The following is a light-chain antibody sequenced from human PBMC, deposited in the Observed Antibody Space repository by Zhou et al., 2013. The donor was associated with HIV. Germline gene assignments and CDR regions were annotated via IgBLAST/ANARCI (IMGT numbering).Light chain of an antibody. V-gene: IGKV1-12*01. J-gene: IGKJ4*01. CDR2: AAS. CDR1: QDIKTW. CDR3: QQADTLPVT. Sequence: DVQMTQSPSSVSASVGDTVTITCRASQDIKTWLAWYQQKPGRAPYLLIYAASSLHGGVSSRFSGRGSGTEFTLTITNLQPEDFATYFCQQADTLPVTFGGGTKGGDQT.